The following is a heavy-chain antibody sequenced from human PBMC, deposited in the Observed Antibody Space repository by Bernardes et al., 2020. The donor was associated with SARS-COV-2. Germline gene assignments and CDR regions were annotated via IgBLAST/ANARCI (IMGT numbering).Heavy chain of an antibody. CDR3: ARTVITIFGFDP. CDR2: IYYSGST. D-gene: IGHD3-3*01. J-gene: IGHJ5*02. CDR1: GGSVSSGTYY. V-gene: IGHV4-61*01. Sequence: SETLCLTCTVSGGSVSSGTYYWSWIRQPPGKGLEWIGYIYYSGSTNYNPSLKSRVTISVDTSKNQFSLKLTSVTAADTAAYYCARTVITIFGFDPWGQGTLVTVSS.